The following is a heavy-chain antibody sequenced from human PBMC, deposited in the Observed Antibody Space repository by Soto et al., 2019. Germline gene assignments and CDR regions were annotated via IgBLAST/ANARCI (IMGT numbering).Heavy chain of an antibody. CDR1: GFTFDNYA. CDR3: AKVSLGATTITDFYYYGMDV. V-gene: IGHV3-23*01. CDR2: ITGSGENT. D-gene: IGHD1-26*01. J-gene: IGHJ6*02. Sequence: GGSLRLSCAASGFTFDNYAMNWVRQAPGKGLEWVSGITGSGENTYYADSVKGRFTISRDNSKNTLYVQLNSLRVEDTAIYYCAKVSLGATTITDFYYYGMDVWGQGTMVTVS.